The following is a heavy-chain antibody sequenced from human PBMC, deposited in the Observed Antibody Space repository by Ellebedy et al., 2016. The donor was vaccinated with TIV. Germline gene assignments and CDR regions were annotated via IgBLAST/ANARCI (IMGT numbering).Heavy chain of an antibody. J-gene: IGHJ3*02. D-gene: IGHD2-15*01. Sequence: GESLKISCAASGFTFSSYAMGWVRQAPGKGLEWVSGLSGSGNSRYYTESLRGRFTISRDNSKNKLYLQMNSLRAEDTAVYYCAKVLPGGGCSGASCHKGAFDIWGQGTMVTVSS. CDR2: LSGSGNSR. CDR3: AKVLPGGGCSGASCHKGAFDI. CDR1: GFTFSSYA. V-gene: IGHV3-23*01.